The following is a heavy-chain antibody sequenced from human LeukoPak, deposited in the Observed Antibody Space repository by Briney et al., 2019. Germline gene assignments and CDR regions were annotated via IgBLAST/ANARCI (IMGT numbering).Heavy chain of an antibody. CDR2: IYYSGST. J-gene: IGHJ4*02. CDR3: ARITSPGY. CDR1: GGSISNGDYY. Sequence: KPSETLSLTCNVSGGSISNGDYYWSWIRQPPGKGLEWIGSIYYSGSTYYNPSLKSRVTISVDTSNNQFSLMLSSVTAADTAVYYCARITSPGYWGQGTLVTVSS. V-gene: IGHV4-39*01. D-gene: IGHD3-10*01.